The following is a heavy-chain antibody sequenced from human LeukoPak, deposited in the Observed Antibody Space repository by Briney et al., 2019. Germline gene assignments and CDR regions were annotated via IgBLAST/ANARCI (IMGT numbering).Heavy chain of an antibody. CDR3: GRGFAWLDN. CDR1: GFTFSTYW. D-gene: IGHD3-16*01. V-gene: IGHV3-7*05. J-gene: IGHJ5*02. CDR2: VNEDGSEK. Sequence: GGSLRLSCAVSGFTFSTYWMTWVRQAPGKGLKWVASVNEDGSEKYLVDSVKGRFTISRDNAKNSLFLQLHSLSAEDTAVYYCGRGFAWLDNWGQGTQVTVFS.